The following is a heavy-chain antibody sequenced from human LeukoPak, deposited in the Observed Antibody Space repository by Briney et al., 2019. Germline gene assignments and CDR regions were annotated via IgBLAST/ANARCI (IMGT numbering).Heavy chain of an antibody. CDR3: ARFLTDWFDP. CDR2: IYYSGST. D-gene: IGHD2/OR15-2a*01. CDR1: GDSISSNY. Sequence: SETLSLTCSVFGDSISSNYWSWIRQPPGKGLEWIGYIYYSGSTNYNPSLKSRVTMSVDTSKNQFSLKLSSVTAADTAVYYCARFLTDWFDPWGQGTLVTVSS. V-gene: IGHV4-59*12. J-gene: IGHJ5*02.